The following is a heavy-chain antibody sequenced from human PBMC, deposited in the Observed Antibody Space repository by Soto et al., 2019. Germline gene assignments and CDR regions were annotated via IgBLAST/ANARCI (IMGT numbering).Heavy chain of an antibody. CDR3: ARVKSSGYYAYFQH. Sequence: ASVKVSCKVSGYTFTGYYLHWVRQAPGQGLEWMGWINPNSGGTNYAQKFQGRVTMTRDTSISTAYMELSRLRSDDTAVYYCARVKSSGYYAYFQHWGQGTLVTVSS. V-gene: IGHV1-2*02. J-gene: IGHJ1*01. CDR2: INPNSGGT. D-gene: IGHD3-22*01. CDR1: GYTFTGYY.